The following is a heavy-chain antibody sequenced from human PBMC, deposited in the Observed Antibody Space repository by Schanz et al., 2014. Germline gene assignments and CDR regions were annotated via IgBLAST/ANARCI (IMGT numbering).Heavy chain of an antibody. CDR3: ARDMTSMGESGFYYYGMDV. CDR1: GFTFSSYC. D-gene: IGHD1-26*01. V-gene: IGHV3-7*03. Sequence: EVQLLESGGGLVQPGGSLRLSCAASGFTFSSYCINWVRQAPGKGLEWVANIKQDESERSYVDSVKGRFTISRDNAKNSLYLQMNSLRAEDTALYYCARDMTSMGESGFYYYGMDVWGQGTTATVSS. CDR2: IKQDESER. J-gene: IGHJ6*02.